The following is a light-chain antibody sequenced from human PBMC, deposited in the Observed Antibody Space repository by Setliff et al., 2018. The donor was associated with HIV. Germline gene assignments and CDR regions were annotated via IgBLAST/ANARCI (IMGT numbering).Light chain of an antibody. J-gene: IGLJ3*02. CDR2: EVN. CDR3: CSYAGSNTLRV. V-gene: IGLV2-23*02. CDR1: SSDVGDYNY. Sequence: QSALAQPASVSGSPGQSITISCTGTSSDVGDYNYVSWYQQHPGKAPKLMIYEVNNRPSGVSDRFSGSKSGNTASLTISGLQAEDEAEYYCCSYAGSNTLRVFGGGTK.